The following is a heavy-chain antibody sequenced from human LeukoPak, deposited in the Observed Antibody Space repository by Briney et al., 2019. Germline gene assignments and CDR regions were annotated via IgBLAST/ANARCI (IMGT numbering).Heavy chain of an antibody. CDR1: GGTFRNYA. D-gene: IGHD1-26*01. CDR2: IIPIFGTA. CDR3: AKDNSGSHDPFDI. Sequence: SVKVSCKASGGTFRNYAISWVRQAPGQGLEWMGGIIPIFGTANYGQKFQGRVTITADKSTSTAYMELSSLRSEDTAVYYCAKDNSGSHDPFDIWGQGTMVTVSS. J-gene: IGHJ3*02. V-gene: IGHV1-69*06.